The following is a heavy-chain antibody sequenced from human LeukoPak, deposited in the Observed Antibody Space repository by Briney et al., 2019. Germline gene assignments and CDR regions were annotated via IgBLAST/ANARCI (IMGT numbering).Heavy chain of an antibody. D-gene: IGHD2-15*01. V-gene: IGHV4-59*01. CDR2: IYYSGSP. Sequence: SETLSLTCTVSGGSISSYYWSWIRQPPGKGLECIGYIYYSGSPNYNPSLKSRVTISVDTSKNQFSLKLSSVTAADTAVYYCARENCSGGSCSFDYWGQGTLVTVSS. CDR3: ARENCSGGSCSFDY. J-gene: IGHJ4*02. CDR1: GGSISSYY.